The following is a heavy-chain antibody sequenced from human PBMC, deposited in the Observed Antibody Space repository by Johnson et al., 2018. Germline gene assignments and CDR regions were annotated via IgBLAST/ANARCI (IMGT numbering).Heavy chain of an antibody. J-gene: IGHJ6*03. D-gene: IGHD2-2*01. V-gene: IGHV3-21*06. CDR3: GRDEYQLLERGDFYYSYYMDV. Sequence: EVQLVETGGGLVKPGGSLRLSCAASGFTFSSYGMNWVRQAPGKGLEWVSCISSSSGFIYYADPVKGRFTLSRDNAKNSRYLQMNSLRAEDTAVYYWGRDEYQLLERGDFYYSYYMDVWGKGTTVTVSS. CDR1: GFTFSSYG. CDR2: ISSSSGFI.